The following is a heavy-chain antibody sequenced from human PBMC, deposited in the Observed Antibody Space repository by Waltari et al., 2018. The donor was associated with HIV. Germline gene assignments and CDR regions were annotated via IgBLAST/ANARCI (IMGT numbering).Heavy chain of an antibody. D-gene: IGHD3-22*01. CDR1: GFTFIDHY. CDR2: TRNKANSYTT. J-gene: IGHJ3*02. Sequence: EVQLVESGGGLVQPGGSLRLSCAASGFTFIDHYMDWVRQAPGKGLEWVGRTRNKANSYTTEYAASVKGRFTISRDDSKNSLYLQMNSLKTEDTAVYYCARTYHYDSSGPDAFDIWGQGTMVTVSS. CDR3: ARTYHYDSSGPDAFDI. V-gene: IGHV3-72*01.